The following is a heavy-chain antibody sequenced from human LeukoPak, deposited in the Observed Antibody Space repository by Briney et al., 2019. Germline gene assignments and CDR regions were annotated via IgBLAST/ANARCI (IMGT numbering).Heavy chain of an antibody. CDR1: GGTFGSYA. CDR2: IIPIFGTA. Sequence: SVKVSCKASGGTFGSYAISWVRQAPGQGLEWMGRIIPIFGTANYAQKFQGRVTITTDESTSTAYMELSSLRSEDTAVYYCARESTFGGVLFDYWGQGTLVTVSS. J-gene: IGHJ4*02. CDR3: ARESTFGGVLFDY. D-gene: IGHD3-16*01. V-gene: IGHV1-69*05.